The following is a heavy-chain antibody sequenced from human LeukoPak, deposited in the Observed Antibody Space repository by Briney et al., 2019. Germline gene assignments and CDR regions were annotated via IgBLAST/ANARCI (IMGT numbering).Heavy chain of an antibody. CDR3: ARDGGTFSFSFDY. V-gene: IGHV3-48*01. J-gene: IGHJ4*02. CDR2: ISSSSSTI. D-gene: IGHD1-26*01. CDR1: GFTFSSYS. Sequence: TGGSLRLSCAASGFTFSSYSMNWVRQAPGKGLEWVSYISSSSSTIYYADSMKGRFTISRDNAKNSLYLQMNSLRAEDTAVYCARDGGTFSFSFDYWGQGTLVTVSS.